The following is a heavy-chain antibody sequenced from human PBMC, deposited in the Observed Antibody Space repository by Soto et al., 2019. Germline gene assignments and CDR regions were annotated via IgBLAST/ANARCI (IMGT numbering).Heavy chain of an antibody. Sequence: QVQLVQSGDEVKKPGASVKVSCKASGYIFVNYGIAWVRQAPRQGLGWMGWISPYTGNTHSASKVQGRLTMTTNTSTSTAYMDLGSLKSDDTAVYYCVMVDNYVTPTPQDVWGQGNTVTVSS. J-gene: IGHJ6*02. V-gene: IGHV1-18*01. CDR3: VMVDNYVTPTPQDV. CDR2: ISPYTGNT. D-gene: IGHD3-16*01. CDR1: GYIFVNYG.